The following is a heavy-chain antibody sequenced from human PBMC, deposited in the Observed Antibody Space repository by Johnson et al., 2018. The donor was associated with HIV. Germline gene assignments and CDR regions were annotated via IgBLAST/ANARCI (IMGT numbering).Heavy chain of an antibody. CDR2: IYSGGST. D-gene: IGHD5-18*01. J-gene: IGHJ3*02. Sequence: VQLVESGGGLVKPGGSLRLSCAASGFTFSNYWMHWVRQAPGKGLVWVSVIYSGGSTYYADSVRGRFTISRDNSKNTPYLQRKSLRPEHTAVYYCASGSSYGPDSLDIWGQGTMVTVSS. CDR3: ASGSSYGPDSLDI. CDR1: GFTFSNYW. V-gene: IGHV3-66*02.